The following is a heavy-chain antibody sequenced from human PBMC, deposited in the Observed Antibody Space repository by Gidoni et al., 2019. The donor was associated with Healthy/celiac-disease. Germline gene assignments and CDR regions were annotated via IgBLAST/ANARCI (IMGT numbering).Heavy chain of an antibody. CDR1: GFTFSSYG. D-gene: IGHD6-13*01. J-gene: IGHJ4*02. CDR2: IWYYGSNK. V-gene: IGHV3-33*08. Sequence: QVQMGESGGGVAQPGRSLRLACAASGFTFSSYGMHWVRQAPGKGLEWVAVIWYYGSNKYYAASVKGRFTISRDNSKNTLYLQLNSLRAEDTAVYYCARDGMAAAGTSNYWGQGTLVTVSS. CDR3: ARDGMAAAGTSNY.